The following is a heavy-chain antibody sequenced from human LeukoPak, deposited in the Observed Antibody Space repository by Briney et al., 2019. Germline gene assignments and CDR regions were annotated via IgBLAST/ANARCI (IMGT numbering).Heavy chain of an antibody. V-gene: IGHV4-61*05. J-gene: IGHJ4*02. Sequence: SETLSLTCTVSGGSISSSSYYWGWIRQPPGKGLEWIGYIYYSGSTNYNPSLKSRVTISVDTSKNQFSLKLSSVTAADTAVYYCARGPARDGYNFYYFDYWGQGTLVTVSS. D-gene: IGHD5-24*01. CDR3: ARGPARDGYNFYYFDY. CDR1: GGSISSSSYY. CDR2: IYYSGST.